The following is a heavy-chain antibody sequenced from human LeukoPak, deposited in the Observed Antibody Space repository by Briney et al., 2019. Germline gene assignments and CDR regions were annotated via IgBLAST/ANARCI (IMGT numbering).Heavy chain of an antibody. CDR2: IHTSGSV. V-gene: IGHV4-4*07. Sequence: PSETLSLTCTVSGGSISTYYWSWVRQPAGKGLEWIGRIHTSGSVDYNPSLKSRVTMSVDTSKKQFSLMLSSVTAADTAMYYCAREGSMTARPFVSIDYWGQGTLVTVSS. CDR1: GGSISTYY. CDR3: AREGSMTARPFVSIDY. J-gene: IGHJ4*02. D-gene: IGHD6-6*01.